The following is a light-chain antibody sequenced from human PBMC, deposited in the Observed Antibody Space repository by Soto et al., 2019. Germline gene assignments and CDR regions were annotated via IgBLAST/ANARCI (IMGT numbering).Light chain of an antibody. J-gene: IGKJ1*01. CDR1: QSVSSNY. CDR3: QQYGSSPWA. V-gene: IGKV3-20*01. CDR2: TAS. Sequence: VFTQSPGSLSLSPGESPTQSYKVSQSVSSNYLAWYQQKPGQAPRLLIYTASTRATDIPDRFSGSGSGTDFTLTISRLEPEDVAVYYCQQYGSSPWAFGQGTKVDIK.